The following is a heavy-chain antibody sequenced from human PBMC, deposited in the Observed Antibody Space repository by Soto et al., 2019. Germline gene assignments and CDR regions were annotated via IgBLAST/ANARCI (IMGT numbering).Heavy chain of an antibody. J-gene: IGHJ4*02. D-gene: IGHD6-19*01. CDR2: INSDGSST. CDR3: ARGSGWYGYYFDY. V-gene: IGHV3-74*01. Sequence: PGGSLRLSCAASGFTFSSYWMHWVRHAPGKGLVWVSRINSDGSSTSYADSVKGRFTISRDNAKNTLYLQMNRLRAEDTAVYYCARGSGWYGYYFDYWGQGTLVTVSS. CDR1: GFTFSSYW.